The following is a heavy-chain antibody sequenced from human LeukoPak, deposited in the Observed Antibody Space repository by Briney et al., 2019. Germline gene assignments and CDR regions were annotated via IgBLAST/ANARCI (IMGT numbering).Heavy chain of an antibody. CDR3: ATEATVADLYYFDY. CDR2: INPNSGGT. V-gene: IGHV1-2*06. J-gene: IGHJ4*02. CDR1: GYTFTGYY. D-gene: IGHD6-19*01. Sequence: ASVKVSCKASGYTFTGYYMHWVRQAPGQGLEWMGRINPNSGGTNYAQKFQGRVTMTRDTSISTAYMELSRLRSDDTAVYYCATEATVADLYYFDYWGQGTLVTASS.